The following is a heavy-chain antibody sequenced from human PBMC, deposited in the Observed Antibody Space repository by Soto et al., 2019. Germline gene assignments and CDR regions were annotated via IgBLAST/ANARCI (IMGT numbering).Heavy chain of an antibody. J-gene: IGHJ4*02. Sequence: SVKVSCKASGYTFTSYDINWVRQATVQGLEWMGWMNPNSGNTGYAQKFQGRVTMTRNTSISTAYMELSSLRSEDTAVYYCARVNTQNYYGSGSYSPYYFDYWGQGTLVTVSS. CDR2: MNPNSGNT. CDR3: ARVNTQNYYGSGSYSPYYFDY. CDR1: GYTFTSYD. D-gene: IGHD3-10*01. V-gene: IGHV1-8*01.